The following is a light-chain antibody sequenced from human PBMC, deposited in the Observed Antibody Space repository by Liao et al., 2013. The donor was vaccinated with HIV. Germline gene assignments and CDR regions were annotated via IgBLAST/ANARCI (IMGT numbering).Light chain of an antibody. CDR1: KLGDKY. J-gene: IGLJ2*01. Sequence: SYDLTQAPSVSVSPGQTASISCSADKLGDKYVCWYQQKPGQSPVLVIYQDTKRPPRIPARFSGSNSGNTATLTISGTQAMDEADYYCQAWDSSTHVVFGGGTKLTVL. V-gene: IGLV3-1*01. CDR2: QDT. CDR3: QAWDSSTHVV.